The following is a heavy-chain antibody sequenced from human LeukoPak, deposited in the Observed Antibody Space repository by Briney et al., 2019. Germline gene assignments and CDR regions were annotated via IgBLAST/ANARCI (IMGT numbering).Heavy chain of an antibody. V-gene: IGHV4-59*01. J-gene: IGHJ2*01. CDR2: IYYSGST. D-gene: IGHD1/OR15-1a*01. Sequence: KPSETLSLTCTVSGGSISSYYWSCIRQPPGKGLEWIGYIYYSGSTNYNPSLKSRVTISIDTSKNQFSLKLTSVTAADTAVYYCARGTGGWYFDLWGRGTLVSVSS. CDR1: GGSISSYY. CDR3: ARGTGGWYFDL.